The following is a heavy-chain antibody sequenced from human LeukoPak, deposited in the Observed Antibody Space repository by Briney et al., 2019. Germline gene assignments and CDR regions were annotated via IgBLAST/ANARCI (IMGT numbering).Heavy chain of an antibody. CDR1: GFTFSSYA. J-gene: IGHJ3*02. V-gene: IGHV3-53*01. CDR2: IYSGGST. D-gene: IGHD1-7*01. Sequence: GGSLRLSCAASGFTFSSYAMSWVRQAPGKGLEWVSVIYSGGSTYYADSVKGRFTISRDNSKNTLYLQMNSLRAEDTAVYYCAGGTGTTIVDAFDIWGQGTMVTASS. CDR3: AGGTGTTIVDAFDI.